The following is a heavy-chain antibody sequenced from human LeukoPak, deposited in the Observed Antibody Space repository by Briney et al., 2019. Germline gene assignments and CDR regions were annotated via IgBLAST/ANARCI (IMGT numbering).Heavy chain of an antibody. CDR2: INHSGST. CDR3: ARGTIVGARFDY. Sequence: PSETLSLTCTVSGGSISSYYWSWIRQPPGKGLEWIGEINHSGSTNYNPSLKSRVTISVDTSKNQFSLKLSSVTAADTAVYYCARGTIVGARFDYWGQGTLVTVSS. CDR1: GGSISSYY. D-gene: IGHD1-26*01. J-gene: IGHJ4*02. V-gene: IGHV4-34*01.